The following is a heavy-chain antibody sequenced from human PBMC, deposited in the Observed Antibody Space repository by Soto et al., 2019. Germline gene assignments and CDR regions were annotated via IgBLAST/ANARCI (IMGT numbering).Heavy chain of an antibody. Sequence: PGESLKISCKGSGYSFANYWIGWVRQMPGKGLEWMGIICPGDSDTRYSPSFQGQVTISADKSISTAYLQWSSLKASDTAMYYCARGLFDYYDSSGPPSGGMDVWGQGTTVTVSS. D-gene: IGHD3-22*01. CDR3: ARGLFDYYDSSGPPSGGMDV. CDR1: GYSFANYW. V-gene: IGHV5-51*01. J-gene: IGHJ6*02. CDR2: ICPGDSDT.